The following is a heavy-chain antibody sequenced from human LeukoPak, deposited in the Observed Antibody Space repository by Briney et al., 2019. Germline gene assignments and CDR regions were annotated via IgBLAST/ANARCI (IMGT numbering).Heavy chain of an antibody. V-gene: IGHV1-69*05. CDR3: ARESRGMTLWFDP. CDR2: IIPIFGTA. D-gene: IGHD3-16*01. CDR1: GGTFSSYA. Sequence: SVEVSCKASGGTFSSYAISWVRQAPGQGLEWVGGIIPIFGTANYAQKFQGRVTITTDESTSTAYMELSSLRSEDTAVYYCARESRGMTLWFDPWGQGTLVTVSS. J-gene: IGHJ5*02.